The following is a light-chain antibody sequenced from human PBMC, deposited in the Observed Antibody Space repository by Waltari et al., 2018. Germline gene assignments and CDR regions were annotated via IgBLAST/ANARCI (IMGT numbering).Light chain of an antibody. CDR3: QVWDNYADLVI. J-gene: IGLJ2*01. Sequence: SSVLTQPPSVSVAPGPTATITCGGNNIGSKSVHWYKQKPGQAPVLVVYDDDVRPPGIPERISGSNSANTASLTINRVEVGDEAAYFCQVWDNYADLVIFGGGTKLTVL. V-gene: IGLV3-21*02. CDR1: NIGSKS. CDR2: DDD.